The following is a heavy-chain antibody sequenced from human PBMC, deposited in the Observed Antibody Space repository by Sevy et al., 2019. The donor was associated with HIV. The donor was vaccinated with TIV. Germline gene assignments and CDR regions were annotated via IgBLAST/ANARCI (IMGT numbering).Heavy chain of an antibody. CDR1: GYTLTGFS. CDR3: ATTKDYYDSSGYPFDY. J-gene: IGHJ4*02. D-gene: IGHD3-22*01. Sequence: ASVKVSCKVTGYTLTGFSMHWVRQTPGKGLEWMGTFDPEDGETIYAQKFQGRVIMTEYTSADTAHMDLSSLTTEDTAVYYCATTKDYYDSSGYPFDYWGQGTLVTVSS. CDR2: FDPEDGET. V-gene: IGHV1-24*01.